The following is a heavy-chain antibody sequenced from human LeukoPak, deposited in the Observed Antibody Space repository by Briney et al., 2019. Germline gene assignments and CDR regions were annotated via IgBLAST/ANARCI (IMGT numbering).Heavy chain of an antibody. J-gene: IGHJ4*02. Sequence: GASLRLSCAASGFTFSSYAMHWVRQAPGKGLEWVAVIPYDGSNKYYADSVKGRFTISRDNSKNTLYLQMNSLRAEDTAVYYCARDPHYYGSGSYYNLNYFDYWGQGTLVTVSS. V-gene: IGHV3-30-3*01. CDR1: GFTFSSYA. CDR3: ARDPHYYGSGSYYNLNYFDY. CDR2: IPYDGSNK. D-gene: IGHD3-10*01.